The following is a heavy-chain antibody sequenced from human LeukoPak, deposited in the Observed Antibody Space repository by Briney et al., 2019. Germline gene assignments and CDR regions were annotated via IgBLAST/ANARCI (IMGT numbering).Heavy chain of an antibody. CDR1: GGSISNSPYY. D-gene: IGHD3-16*01. V-gene: IGHV4-39*07. CDR3: ARYVLGNWFDP. Sequence: SETLSLTCTVSGGSISNSPYYWGWIRQPPGKGLEWIATLYYGGSTYYNPSLKSRVTISVDTSKNQFSLKLSSVTAADTAVYYCARYVLGNWFDPWGQGTLVTVS. J-gene: IGHJ5*02. CDR2: LYYGGST.